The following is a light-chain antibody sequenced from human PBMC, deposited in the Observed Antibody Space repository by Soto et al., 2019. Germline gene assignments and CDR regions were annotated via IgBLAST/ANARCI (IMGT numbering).Light chain of an antibody. J-gene: IGKJ5*01. CDR2: GTS. Sequence: EIVMTQSPATLSLSPGERATLSCRASQSVSSYLAWYQQKPGQAPRLLIYGTSSRATGIPDRFSGSGSGTDFTLTISSLEPEDFAVYYCQQYNNWLITFGQGTRPEIK. V-gene: IGKV3-11*01. CDR1: QSVSSY. CDR3: QQYNNWLIT.